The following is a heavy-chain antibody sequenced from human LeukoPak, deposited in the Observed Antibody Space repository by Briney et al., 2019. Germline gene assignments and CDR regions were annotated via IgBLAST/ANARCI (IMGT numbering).Heavy chain of an antibody. CDR1: GYTFTSYA. D-gene: IGHD7-27*01. V-gene: IGHV1-69*13. J-gene: IGHJ6*03. CDR2: IIPIFGTA. CDR3: ASGEGNWAYYYMDV. Sequence: GASVKVSCKASGYTFTSYAMNWVRQAPGQGLEWMGGIIPIFGTANYAQKFQGRVTITADESTSTAYMELSSLRSEDTAVYYCASGEGNWAYYYMDVWGKGTTVTVSS.